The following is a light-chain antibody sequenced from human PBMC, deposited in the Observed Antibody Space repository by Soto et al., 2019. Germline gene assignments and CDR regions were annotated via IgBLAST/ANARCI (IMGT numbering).Light chain of an antibody. Sequence: HSVLTQPRSVSGSPGQSVTISCTGTSSDIGNYNYVSWYQHHPGKAPKLMIYEVSDRPSGVSNRFSGSKSGNTASLTISGLQAEDEADYYCSSYTGSNIRYVFGTGTKVTVL. CDR3: SSYTGSNIRYV. J-gene: IGLJ1*01. CDR1: SSDIGNYNY. V-gene: IGLV2-11*01. CDR2: EVS.